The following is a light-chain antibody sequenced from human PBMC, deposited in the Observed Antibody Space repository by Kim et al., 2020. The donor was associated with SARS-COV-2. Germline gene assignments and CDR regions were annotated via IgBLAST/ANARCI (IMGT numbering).Light chain of an antibody. Sequence: SPGQSVTISCTGTSSDVGGYNYVSWYQQHPGKAPKLMIYDVSKRPSGVPDRFSGSKSGNTASLTVSGLQVEDEADYYCCSYAGSYVFGTGTKVTVL. CDR2: DVS. CDR1: SSDVGGYNY. V-gene: IGLV2-11*01. J-gene: IGLJ1*01. CDR3: CSYAGSYV.